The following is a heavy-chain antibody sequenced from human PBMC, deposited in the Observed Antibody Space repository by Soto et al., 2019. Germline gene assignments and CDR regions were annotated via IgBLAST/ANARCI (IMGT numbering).Heavy chain of an antibody. D-gene: IGHD3-10*01. V-gene: IGHV1-69*02. CDR3: ARGWFGEFVYYFDY. Sequence: GASVKVSCKASGGTFSSYTISWVRQAPGQGLEWMGRIIPILGIANYAQKFQGRVTITADKSTSTAYMELSSLRSEDTAVYYCARGWFGEFVYYFDYWGQGTLVTVSS. J-gene: IGHJ4*02. CDR1: GGTFSSYT. CDR2: IIPILGIA.